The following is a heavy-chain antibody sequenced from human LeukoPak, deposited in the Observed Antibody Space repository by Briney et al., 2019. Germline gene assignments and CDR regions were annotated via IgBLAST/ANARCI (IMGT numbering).Heavy chain of an antibody. V-gene: IGHV1-2*06. CDR2: INPNSGGT. CDR3: ARVDLVGATPPDY. CDR1: GYTSTCYY. Sequence: GASVKVSCKASGYTSTCYYMHWVRQAPGQGLEWRGRINPNSGGTNYAQKFQGRVTMTRDTSISTAYMELSRLRSDDTAVYYCARVDLVGATPPDYWGQGTLVTVSS. D-gene: IGHD1-26*01. J-gene: IGHJ4*02.